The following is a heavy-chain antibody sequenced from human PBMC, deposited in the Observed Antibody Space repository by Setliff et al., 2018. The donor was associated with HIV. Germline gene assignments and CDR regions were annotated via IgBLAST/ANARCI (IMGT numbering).Heavy chain of an antibody. CDR3: ARGRIAAAGWFDP. D-gene: IGHD6-13*01. CDR2: MNPNSGNT. Sequence: GASVKVSCKASGGTFSSYDINWVRQATGQGLEWMGWMNPNSGNTGYAQKFQGRVTMTRNTSISTAYMELSSLRSEDTAVYYCARGRIAAAGWFDPWGQGTLVTVSS. V-gene: IGHV1-8*02. J-gene: IGHJ5*02. CDR1: GGTFSSYD.